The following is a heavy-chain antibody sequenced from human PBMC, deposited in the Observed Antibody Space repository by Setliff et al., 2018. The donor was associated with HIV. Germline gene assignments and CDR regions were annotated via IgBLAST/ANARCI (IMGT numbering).Heavy chain of an antibody. V-gene: IGHV3-49*04. CDR3: ARGLVASPGPLDY. D-gene: IGHD2-15*01. CDR1: GFTFDNYA. Sequence: GGSLRLSCTASGFTFDNYAMSWVRQAPGKGLEWVGFIRTKPYGETTEYAASVKGRFTISRDNAKNSLYLQMNSLRADDTAFYYCARGLVASPGPLDYWGQGTLVTVSS. CDR2: IRTKPYGETT. J-gene: IGHJ4*02.